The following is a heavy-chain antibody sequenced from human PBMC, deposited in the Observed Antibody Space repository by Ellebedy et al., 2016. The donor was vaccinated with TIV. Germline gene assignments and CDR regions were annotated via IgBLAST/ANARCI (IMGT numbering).Heavy chain of an antibody. CDR2: ITESGGNT. D-gene: IGHD4-23*01. Sequence: GESLKISCAASGLTFSSHAMSWVRHAPGKGLELVSSITESGGNTYYADSVKGRFTISRDNSKDTLFLQMNSLRAEDTAIYFCARDPVGVGPAFDVWGQGTMVTVSS. V-gene: IGHV3-23*01. J-gene: IGHJ3*01. CDR1: GLTFSSHA. CDR3: ARDPVGVGPAFDV.